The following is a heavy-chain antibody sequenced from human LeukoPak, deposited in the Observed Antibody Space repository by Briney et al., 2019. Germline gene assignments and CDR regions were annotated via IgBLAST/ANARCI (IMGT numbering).Heavy chain of an antibody. J-gene: IGHJ4*02. V-gene: IGHV1-18*01. CDR2: ISPYNGNT. CDR1: GYTFTSYA. CDR3: ARGDSSGSGFDY. Sequence: ASVKVSCKASGYTFTSYAMNWVRQAPGQGLEWMGWISPYNGNTNYGQKLQGRVTLTTDTSTNTAYMELRSLRSDDTALYYCARGDSSGSGFDYWGQGTLVTVSS. D-gene: IGHD3-22*01.